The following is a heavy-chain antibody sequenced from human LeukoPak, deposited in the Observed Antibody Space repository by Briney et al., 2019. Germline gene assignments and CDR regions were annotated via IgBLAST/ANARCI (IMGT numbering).Heavy chain of an antibody. J-gene: IGHJ4*02. CDR2: ISSSGSTI. CDR1: GFTFSSYE. Sequence: GSLRLSCAASGFTFSSYEVNWVRQAPGKGLEWVSYISSSGSTIYYADSVKGRFTISRDNAKNSLYLQMNSLRAEDTAMYYCARGHVRYYDSSGYYYVPYYFDYWGQGTLVTVSS. V-gene: IGHV3-48*03. CDR3: ARGHVRYYDSSGYYYVPYYFDY. D-gene: IGHD3-22*01.